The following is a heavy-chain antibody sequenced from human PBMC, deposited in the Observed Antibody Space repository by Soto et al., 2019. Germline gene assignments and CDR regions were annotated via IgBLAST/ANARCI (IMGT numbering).Heavy chain of an antibody. D-gene: IGHD3-9*01. V-gene: IGHV4-59*01. J-gene: IGHJ6*03. CDR1: GGSISSYY. CDR3: ARAPPYYDILTDKTGPHYYYYMDV. Sequence: SETLSLTCTVSGGSISSYYWSWIRQPPGKGLEWIGYIYYSGSTNYNPSLKSRVTISVDTSKNQFSLKLSSVTAADTAVYYCARAPPYYDILTDKTGPHYYYYMDVWGKGTTVTVSS. CDR2: IYYSGST.